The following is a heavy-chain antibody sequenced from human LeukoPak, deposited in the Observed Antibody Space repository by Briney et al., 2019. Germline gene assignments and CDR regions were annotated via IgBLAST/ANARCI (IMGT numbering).Heavy chain of an antibody. CDR3: ARGISATVSITVYYYRMNV. V-gene: IGHV3-30-3*01. CDR1: GFTISSYT. Sequence: PGGSLRLSCSASGFTISSYTLHWVRQAPGKGLDWVALISYDGTNKYYADSVKGRFTISRDNSKNTLYLQMNSLKSEDTAVYYCARGISATVSITVYYYRMNVWGQGTTVTVSS. J-gene: IGHJ6*02. CDR2: ISYDGTNK. D-gene: IGHD3-3*01.